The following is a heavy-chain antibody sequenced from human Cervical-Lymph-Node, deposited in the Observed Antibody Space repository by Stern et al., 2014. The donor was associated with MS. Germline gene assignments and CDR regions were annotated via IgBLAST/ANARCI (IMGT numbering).Heavy chain of an antibody. CDR2: IHSKNDGGTA. Sequence: VQLVESGGGLIKPGGSRRLSCAASGLTFSNAWMTWVRQAPGKGMEWVGRIHSKNDGGTADYAAPVKGRFTISRDDSKNTLYLQMNILKSEDTAVYYCTTDTGYSRSWAESLSAFDLWGQGTMITVSS. CDR3: TTDTGYSRSWAESLSAFDL. V-gene: IGHV3-15*01. D-gene: IGHD6-13*01. CDR1: GLTFSNAW. J-gene: IGHJ3*01.